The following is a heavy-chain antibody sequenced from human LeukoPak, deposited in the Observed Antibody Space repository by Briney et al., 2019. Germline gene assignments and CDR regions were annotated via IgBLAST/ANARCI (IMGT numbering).Heavy chain of an antibody. J-gene: IGHJ4*02. CDR2: IYYSGST. CDR3: AAVPRAAAGTVFDY. D-gene: IGHD6-13*01. Sequence: SETLSHTCTVSGGSISSYYWNWIRQPPGKGLEWIGYIYYSGSTNYNPSLKSRVTISVDTSKNQFSLKLSSVTAADTAVYYCAAVPRAAAGTVFDYWGQGTLVTVSS. V-gene: IGHV4-59*01. CDR1: GGSISSYY.